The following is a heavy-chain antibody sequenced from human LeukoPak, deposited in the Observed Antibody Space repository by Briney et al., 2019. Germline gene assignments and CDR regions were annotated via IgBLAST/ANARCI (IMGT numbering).Heavy chain of an antibody. V-gene: IGHV3-23*01. D-gene: IGHD3-10*01. CDR1: GFTFSSSA. J-gene: IGHJ4*02. CDR2: ISGSGGST. Sequence: GGSLRLSCAASGFTFSSSAMSWVRKAPGKGLEWVSAISGSGGSTYYADSVKGRVTISRDNSKNLLYLQMNSLRAEDTAVHCCARGTLLWFGEGTYFLDYWRKETVDRVFS. CDR3: ARGTLLWFGEGTYFLDY.